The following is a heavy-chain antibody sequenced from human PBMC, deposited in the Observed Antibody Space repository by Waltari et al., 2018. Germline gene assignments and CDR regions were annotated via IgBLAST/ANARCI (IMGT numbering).Heavy chain of an antibody. V-gene: IGHV4-34*01. J-gene: IGHJ4*02. CDR1: GGSFSGYY. CDR3: AREALE. Sequence: QVQLQQWGAGLLKPSETLSLTCAVYGGSFSGYYWSWIRQPPGKGLEWIGEINHSGRTNSNPSLTSRVPISVDTSKNQFSLKLSSVTAADTAVYYCAREALEWGQGTLVTVSS. D-gene: IGHD6-6*01. CDR2: INHSGRT.